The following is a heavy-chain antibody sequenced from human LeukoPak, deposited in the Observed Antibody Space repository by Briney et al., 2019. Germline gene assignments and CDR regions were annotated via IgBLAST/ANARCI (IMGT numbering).Heavy chain of an antibody. V-gene: IGHV4-4*07. Sequence: PSETLSLTCTVSGGSISSYYWSWIWQPAGKGLEWIGRIYTSGSTNYNPSLKSRVTISVDKSKNQFSLKLSSVTAADTAVYYCARAPTTVTTNFDYWGQGTLVTVSS. CDR3: ARAPTTVTTNFDY. CDR2: IYTSGST. D-gene: IGHD4-17*01. CDR1: GGSISSYY. J-gene: IGHJ4*02.